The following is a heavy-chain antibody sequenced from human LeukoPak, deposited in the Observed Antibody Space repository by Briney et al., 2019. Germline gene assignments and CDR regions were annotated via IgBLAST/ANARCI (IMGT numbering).Heavy chain of an antibody. CDR3: AGGSDGDLDY. V-gene: IGHV4-34*01. CDR2: TDQNEVT. D-gene: IGHD4-17*01. J-gene: IGHJ4*02. CDR1: GGSFSGYD. Sequence: PETLSLTCAVSGGSFSGYDWSWIRQPPGKGLEWIGDTDQNEVTNYNPSLKSRVTISVDTSKNQFSLKLSSVTAADTAVYYCAGGSDGDLDYWGQGTLVTVSS.